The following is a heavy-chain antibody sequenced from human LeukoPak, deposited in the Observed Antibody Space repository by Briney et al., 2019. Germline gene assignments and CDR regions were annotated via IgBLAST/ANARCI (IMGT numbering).Heavy chain of an antibody. CDR3: ARSSGYSSSGGLNWFDT. D-gene: IGHD6-13*01. CDR2: IYYSGST. CDR1: GGSISSSSYY. J-gene: IGHJ5*02. Sequence: SETLSLTCTVSGGSISSSSYYWGWIRQPLGKGLEWIGSIYYSGSTYYNPSLKSRVTISVDTSKNQFSLKLSSVTAADTAVYYCARSSGYSSSGGLNWFDTWGQGTLVTVSS. V-gene: IGHV4-39*01.